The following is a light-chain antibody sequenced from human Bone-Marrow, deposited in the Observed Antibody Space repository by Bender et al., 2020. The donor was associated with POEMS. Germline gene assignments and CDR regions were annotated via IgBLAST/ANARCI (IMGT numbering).Light chain of an antibody. CDR3: SSYAGSNTV. J-gene: IGLJ3*02. CDR2: EGT. V-gene: IGLV2-14*02. CDR1: SGDVGSYNL. Sequence: QSALTQPASVSGSPGQSITISCTGTSGDVGSYNLVSWYQQHPGKAPKVMIYEGTKRPSGVSNRFSGSKSGNTASLTVSGLQAEDEADYYCSSYAGSNTVFGGGTKLTVL.